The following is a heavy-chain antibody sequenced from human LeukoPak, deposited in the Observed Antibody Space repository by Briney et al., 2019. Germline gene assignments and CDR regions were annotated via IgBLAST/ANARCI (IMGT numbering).Heavy chain of an antibody. CDR3: TGIAAAGTRRYYFDY. V-gene: IGHV3-53*01. J-gene: IGHJ4*02. CDR1: GFTVSSNY. Sequence: GGSLRLSCAASGFTVSSNYMSWVRQAPGKGLEWVSVIYSGGSTYYADSVKGRFTISRDNSKNTLYLQMNSLRAEDTAVYYCTGIAAAGTRRYYFDYWGQGTLVTVSS. D-gene: IGHD6-13*01. CDR2: IYSGGST.